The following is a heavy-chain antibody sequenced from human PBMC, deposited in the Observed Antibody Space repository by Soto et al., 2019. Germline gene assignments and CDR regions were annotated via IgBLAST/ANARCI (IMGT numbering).Heavy chain of an antibody. CDR2: ISYDGSNK. CDR3: ANASGDYLATDNW. J-gene: IGHJ5*01. CDR1: GFTFSSYG. D-gene: IGHD4-17*01. Sequence: QVQLVESGGGVVQPGRSLRLSCAASGFTFSSYGMHWVRQAPGKGLEWVAVISYDGSNKYYADSVKGRFTISRDNSKNTLYLQMTILRAEDTAAYSWANASGDYLATDNW. V-gene: IGHV3-30*18.